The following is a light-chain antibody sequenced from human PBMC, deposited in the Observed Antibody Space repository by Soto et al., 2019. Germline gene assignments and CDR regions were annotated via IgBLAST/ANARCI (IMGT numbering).Light chain of an antibody. V-gene: IGKV3-20*01. Sequence: EIVLTQSPGTLSLSPGERATLSCRASQSVSSNYLAWYQQKPGQAPRLLIYGASTRATGIPDRYSGSGSGTDFTLTISRLEAEDSAVYYCQQYGSAPQTFGQGTKVEIK. J-gene: IGKJ1*01. CDR1: QSVSSNY. CDR2: GAS. CDR3: QQYGSAPQT.